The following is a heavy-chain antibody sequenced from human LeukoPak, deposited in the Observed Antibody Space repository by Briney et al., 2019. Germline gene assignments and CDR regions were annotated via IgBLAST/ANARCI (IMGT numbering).Heavy chain of an antibody. Sequence: PGGSLRLSCTASGFTFSHAWMSWVRQAPGKGLEWVSAISGSGGSTYYADSVKGRFTISRDNSKNTLYLQMNSLRAEDTAVYYCAKDPYSGSYFDYWGQGTLVTVSS. CDR2: ISGSGGST. CDR1: GFTFSHAW. V-gene: IGHV3-23*01. CDR3: AKDPYSGSYFDY. J-gene: IGHJ4*02. D-gene: IGHD1-26*01.